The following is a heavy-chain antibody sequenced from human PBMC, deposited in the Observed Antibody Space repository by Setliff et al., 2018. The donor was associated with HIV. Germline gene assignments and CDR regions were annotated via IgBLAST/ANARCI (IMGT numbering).Heavy chain of an antibody. Sequence: SETLSLTCTVSGYSISSGYYWGWIRQPPGKGLEWIGSIRQSGSTYYNSSLKSRVTMSVDTSKNKFSLKLSSVTAADTAVYYCARDLGSAYSYAQGRFDPWGQGTLVTVSS. CDR3: ARDLGSAYSYAQGRFDP. CDR2: IRQSGST. J-gene: IGHJ5*02. CDR1: GYSISSGYY. D-gene: IGHD2-2*01. V-gene: IGHV4-38-2*02.